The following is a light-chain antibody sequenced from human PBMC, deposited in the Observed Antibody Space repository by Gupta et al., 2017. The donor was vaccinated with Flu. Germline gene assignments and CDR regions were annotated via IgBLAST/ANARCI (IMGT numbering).Light chain of an antibody. Sequence: DIVMTQSPLSLPVTPGEPASISCRSSQSLLHSNGYNYLDWYLQKPGQSPQLLIYLSSKRASAVPDTFSGSGSGTDFTLKIIRVEAEDVGVYYCSQARQTPRTFGQGTKVEIK. V-gene: IGKV2-28*01. CDR3: SQARQTPRT. J-gene: IGKJ1*01. CDR2: LSS. CDR1: QSLLHSNGYNY.